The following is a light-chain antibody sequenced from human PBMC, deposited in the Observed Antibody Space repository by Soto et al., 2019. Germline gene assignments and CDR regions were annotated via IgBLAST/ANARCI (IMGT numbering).Light chain of an antibody. CDR3: VTWDTSLTTTVL. CDR2: DNN. Sequence: QSVLTQPPSVSAAPGQKVIISCSGSSSNIETNFVSWYQQLPGTAPKLLIFDNNKRPSGIPDRFSGSKSGTSATLGITGLQTGYEADYYCVTWDTSLTTTVLFGGGTQLTVL. J-gene: IGLJ2*01. V-gene: IGLV1-51*01. CDR1: SSNIETNF.